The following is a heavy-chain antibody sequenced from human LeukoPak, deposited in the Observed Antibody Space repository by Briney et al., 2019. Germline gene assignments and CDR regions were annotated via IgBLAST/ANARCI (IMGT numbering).Heavy chain of an antibody. J-gene: IGHJ4*02. V-gene: IGHV3-48*04. Sequence: EGSLRLSCAASGFTFSSYSMNWVRQAPGKGLEWVSYISSSSSTIYYADSVKGRFTISRDNAKNSLYLQMNSLRAEDTAVYYCARDRRYYDSSGYYHYFDYWGQGTLVTVSS. CDR3: ARDRRYYDSSGYYHYFDY. CDR2: ISSSSSTI. D-gene: IGHD3-22*01. CDR1: GFTFSSYS.